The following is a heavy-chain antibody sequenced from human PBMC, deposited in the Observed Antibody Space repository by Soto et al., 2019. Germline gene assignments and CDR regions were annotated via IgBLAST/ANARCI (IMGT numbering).Heavy chain of an antibody. Sequence: QVTLKESGPVLVKPTEPLTLTCTVSGFSLSNARMGVSWIRQPPGKALEWLAHIFSNDEKSYSTSLKSRLTISKDTSKSQVVLTMTNMDPVDTATYYCARIQSSSSWADYYYYGMDVWGQGTTVTVSS. CDR3: ARIQSSSSWADYYYYGMDV. J-gene: IGHJ6*02. CDR2: IFSNDEK. CDR1: GFSLSNARMG. V-gene: IGHV2-26*01. D-gene: IGHD6-13*01.